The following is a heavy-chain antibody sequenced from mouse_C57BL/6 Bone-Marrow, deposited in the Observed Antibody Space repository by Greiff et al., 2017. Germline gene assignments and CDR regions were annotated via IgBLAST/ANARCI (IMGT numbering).Heavy chain of an antibody. D-gene: IGHD1-1*02. V-gene: IGHV5-4*03. J-gene: IGHJ4*01. CDR2: ISDGGSYT. CDR3: ARAWYWDDMDY. Sequence: DVMLVESGGGLVKPGGSLKLSCAASGFNFSSYALSWVRQTPETRLEWVATISDGGSYTYYTDNVKGRFTISRDNAKNNLYLQMSQLKSEDTAMYDCARAWYWDDMDYWGQGTAVTVSS. CDR1: GFNFSSYA.